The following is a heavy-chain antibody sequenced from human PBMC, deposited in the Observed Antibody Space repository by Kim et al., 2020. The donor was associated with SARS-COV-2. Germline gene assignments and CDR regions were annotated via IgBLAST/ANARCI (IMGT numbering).Heavy chain of an antibody. Sequence: SETLSLTCAVYGGSFSGYYWSWIRQPPGKGLEWIGEINHSGSTNYNPSLKSRVTISVDTSKNQFSLKLSSVTAADTAVYYCARDRKRYYYDSSGYPDYWGQGTLVTVSS. CDR3: ARDRKRYYYDSSGYPDY. V-gene: IGHV4-34*01. D-gene: IGHD3-22*01. CDR2: INHSGST. J-gene: IGHJ4*02. CDR1: GGSFSGYY.